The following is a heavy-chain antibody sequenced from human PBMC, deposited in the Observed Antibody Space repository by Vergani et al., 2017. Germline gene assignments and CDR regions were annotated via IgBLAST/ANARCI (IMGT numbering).Heavy chain of an antibody. CDR1: GFDFSQAW. V-gene: IGHV3-15*05. CDR2: SKPKTEGGTT. D-gene: IGHD2-8*01. CDR3: WDTNYANSWDF. Sequence: EVQLLESGGDLVQPGGSLRLSCQVSGFDFSQAWMNWVRQSQGKGLDYIGLSKPKTEGGTTHYNAAMKGRVTISRDDSKSVLFLEMTNLAPEDTAVYYCWDTNYANSWDFWGQGSLVTVSS. J-gene: IGHJ4*02.